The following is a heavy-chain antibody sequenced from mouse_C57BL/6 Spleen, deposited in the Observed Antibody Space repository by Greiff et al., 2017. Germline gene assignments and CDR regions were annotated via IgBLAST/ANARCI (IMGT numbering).Heavy chain of an antibody. D-gene: IGHD1-1*02. J-gene: IGHJ3*01. Sequence: VQVVESGPELVKPGASVKISCKASGYAFSSSWMNWVKQRPGKGLEWIGRIYPGDGDTNYNGKFKGKATLTADKSSSTAYMQRSSLTSEDSAVYFCARDGVAAPGFAYWGQGTLVTVSA. CDR3: ARDGVAAPGFAY. V-gene: IGHV1-82*01. CDR1: GYAFSSSW. CDR2: IYPGDGDT.